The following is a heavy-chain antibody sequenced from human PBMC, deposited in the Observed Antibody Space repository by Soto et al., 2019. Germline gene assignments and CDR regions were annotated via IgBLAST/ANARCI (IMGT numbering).Heavy chain of an antibody. CDR1: GFRFDDYA. CDR2: IGWDGVNI. Sequence: EVHLVASGGGLVQPGRSLRLSCAASGFRFDDYAIHWVRQAPGKGLDWVAAIGWDGVNIAYADSVKGRFTISRDNARNSRYLQMDSLRVEVTALYFCARVMAAYNWNDPLDHWGQGTLVTVSS. D-gene: IGHD1-20*01. CDR3: ARVMAAYNWNDPLDH. V-gene: IGHV3-9*01. J-gene: IGHJ4*02.